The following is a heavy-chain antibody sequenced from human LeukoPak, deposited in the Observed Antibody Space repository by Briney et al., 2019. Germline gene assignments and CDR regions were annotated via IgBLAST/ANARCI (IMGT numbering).Heavy chain of an antibody. CDR2: IDKDGSEK. CDR3: ARGRPHGNDY. D-gene: IGHD4-23*01. V-gene: IGHV3-7*01. CDR1: GFTFSNYW. Sequence: GGSLRLSCAASGFTFSNYWMSWVRQAPGKGPEWVAKIDKDGSEKYSVDSVRGRFTISRDNAKNTLYLQMDSLRAEDTAVYYCARGRPHGNDYWGQGTLVTVSS. J-gene: IGHJ4*02.